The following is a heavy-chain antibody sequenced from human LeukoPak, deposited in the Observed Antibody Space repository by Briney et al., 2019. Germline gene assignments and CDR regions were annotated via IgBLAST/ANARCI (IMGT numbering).Heavy chain of an antibody. J-gene: IGHJ6*03. CDR2: INPNSGGT. D-gene: IGHD3-9*01. Sequence: GASVKVSCKASGYTFTGYYMHWVRQAPGQGLEWMGWINPNSGGTNYAQKFQGRVTMTRDTSISTAYMELSRLRSDDTAVYYRARDPVLRYFDWSKPPVYYYYMDVWGKGTTVTISS. CDR1: GYTFTGYY. V-gene: IGHV1-2*02. CDR3: ARDPVLRYFDWSKPPVYYYYMDV.